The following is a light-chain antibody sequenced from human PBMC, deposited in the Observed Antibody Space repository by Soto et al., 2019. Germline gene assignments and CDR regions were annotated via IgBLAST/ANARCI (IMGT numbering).Light chain of an antibody. CDR1: KSLLYRIGRIF. Sequence: IVMPQSPLSLALTPGEPASISCRSSKSLLYRIGRIFLAWSLQRQGHSPQLLIYLASIRASGVPDRFSGSGSGTDFTLKISRVEAEDVGIYYCMQALQTPTFGGGTRLDIK. V-gene: IGKV2-28*01. CDR3: MQALQTPT. J-gene: IGKJ4*01. CDR2: LAS.